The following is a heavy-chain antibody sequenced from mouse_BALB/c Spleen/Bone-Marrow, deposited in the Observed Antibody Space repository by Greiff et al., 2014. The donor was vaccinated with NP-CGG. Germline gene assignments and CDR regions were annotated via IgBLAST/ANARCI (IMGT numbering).Heavy chain of an antibody. Sequence: DLVKPGASVKLSCKASGYTFTSYWINWIEQRPGQGLEWIGRIPPGSGTTYYNEMFKGKATLTVDTSSTTAYIQPSSLSSEDSAVYFCARGSYYYGSSSPWFAYWGQGTLVTVSA. CDR3: ARGSYYYGSSSPWFAY. J-gene: IGHJ3*01. V-gene: IGHV1S41*01. CDR2: IPPGSGTT. CDR1: GYTFTSYW. D-gene: IGHD1-1*01.